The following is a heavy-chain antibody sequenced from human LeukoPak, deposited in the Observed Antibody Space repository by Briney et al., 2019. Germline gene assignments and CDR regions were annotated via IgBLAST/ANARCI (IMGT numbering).Heavy chain of an antibody. J-gene: IGHJ3*02. CDR3: ARDPFLEWLSDAFDI. V-gene: IGHV3-30-3*01. D-gene: IGHD3-3*02. Sequence: GGSLRLSCAASGFTFSSYAMHWVRQAPGKGLEWVAVILYDGSNKYYADSVKGRFTISRDNSKNTLYLQMNSLRAEDTAVYYCARDPFLEWLSDAFDIWGQGTMVTVSS. CDR2: ILYDGSNK. CDR1: GFTFSSYA.